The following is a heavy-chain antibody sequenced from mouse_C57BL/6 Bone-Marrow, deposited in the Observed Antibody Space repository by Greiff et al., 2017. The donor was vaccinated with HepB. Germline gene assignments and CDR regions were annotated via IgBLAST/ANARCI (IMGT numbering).Heavy chain of an antibody. CDR2: IYPGSGNN. D-gene: IGHD2-2*01. V-gene: IGHV1-66*01. CDR3: ARSDYYGYDVGFAY. J-gene: IGHJ3*01. CDR1: GYSFTSYY. Sequence: QVQLKESGPELVKPGASVKISCKASGYSFTSYYIHWVKQRPGQGLEWIGWIYPGSGNNKYNEKFKGKATLRADTSTSTAYMQLSSLTSEDSAVYYCARSDYYGYDVGFAYWGQGTLVTVSA.